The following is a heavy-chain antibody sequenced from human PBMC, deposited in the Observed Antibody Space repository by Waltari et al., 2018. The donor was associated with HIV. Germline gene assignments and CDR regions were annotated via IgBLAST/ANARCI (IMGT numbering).Heavy chain of an antibody. D-gene: IGHD1-26*01. CDR3: TREWAEGGPQGN. J-gene: IGHJ4*02. CDR1: NASLSGNY. Sequence: QVQLQQWGAGLLKPSETLSLTCAVYNASLSGNYWSWIRQPPGKGPEWIGQVEHTGNTKYKASLNSRVTISVDTSKNQFALKMKSVTAADTAFYYCTREWAEGGPQGNWGQGALVTVSS. V-gene: IGHV4-34*01. CDR2: VEHTGNT.